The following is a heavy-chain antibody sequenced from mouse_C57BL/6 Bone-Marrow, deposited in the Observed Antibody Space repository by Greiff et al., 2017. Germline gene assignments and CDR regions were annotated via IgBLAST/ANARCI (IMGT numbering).Heavy chain of an antibody. V-gene: IGHV14-4*01. J-gene: IGHJ2*01. CDR2: IDPENGDT. Sequence: VQLQQSGAELVRPGASVKLSCTASGFNIKDDYMHWVKQRPEQGLEWIGWIDPENGDTEYASKFQGKATITADTSSNTAYLQLSSLTSEDTAVYYCTTLFITTFWGQGTTLTGSS. CDR1: GFNIKDDY. D-gene: IGHD1-1*01. CDR3: TTLFITTF.